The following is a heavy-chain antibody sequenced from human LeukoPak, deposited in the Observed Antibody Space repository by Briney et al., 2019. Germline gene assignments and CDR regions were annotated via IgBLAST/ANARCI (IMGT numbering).Heavy chain of an antibody. V-gene: IGHV3-23*01. D-gene: IGHD3-3*01. CDR3: ARDPIWSGYYTELYFDY. CDR1: GFTFSSYA. CDR2: INGGGSST. J-gene: IGHJ4*02. Sequence: PGGSLRLSCAASGFTFSSYAMSWVRQAPGKGLEWVSAINGGGSSTYYADSVKGRFTISRDNSKNTLYLQMNSLRAEDTAVYYCARDPIWSGYYTELYFDYWGQGTLVTVSS.